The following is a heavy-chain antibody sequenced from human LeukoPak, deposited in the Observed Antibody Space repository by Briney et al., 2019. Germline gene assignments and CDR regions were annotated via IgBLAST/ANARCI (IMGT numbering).Heavy chain of an antibody. CDR3: ARLLYDYIWGSSRSYYFDL. V-gene: IGHV3-21*01. J-gene: IGHJ4*02. CDR1: GFTFSSYS. D-gene: IGHD3-16*02. Sequence: GGSLRLSCAASGFTFSSYSMNWVRQAPGRGLEWVSSISSSSTYIYYADSLKGRFTTSRDNAKNSVYLQVNSLRAEDTAVYYCARLLYDYIWGSSRSYYFDLWGQGPWSPSPQ. CDR2: ISSSSTYI.